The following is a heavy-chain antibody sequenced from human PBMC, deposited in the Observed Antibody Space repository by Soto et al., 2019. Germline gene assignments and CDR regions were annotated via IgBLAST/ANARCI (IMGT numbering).Heavy chain of an antibody. CDR2: IYYSGST. V-gene: IGHV4-59*08. J-gene: IGHJ5*02. Sequence: SVTLPLPWTVSCGSISSYYWSRIRQPPGKGLEWIGYIYYSGSTNYTPPLKSRVTISVDTSKNQFSLKLSSVTAADTAVYYCASFERAARTERFDPWGQGTLVTVSS. CDR1: CGSISSYY. CDR3: ASFERAARTERFDP. D-gene: IGHD6-25*01.